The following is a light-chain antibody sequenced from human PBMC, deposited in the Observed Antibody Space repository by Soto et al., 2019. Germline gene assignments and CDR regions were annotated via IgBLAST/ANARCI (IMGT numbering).Light chain of an antibody. J-gene: IGKJ4*01. V-gene: IGKV3-11*01. Sequence: VLTQSPATLSLSPGERATLSCRASQSVSFYLAWYQQKPGQDPRLLIYDTSKRAPGIPARFSGSGSGTDFTLTITSVEPEDVAAYYCQQRNDWPPSTFGGGTKVEIK. CDR2: DTS. CDR1: QSVSFY. CDR3: QQRNDWPPST.